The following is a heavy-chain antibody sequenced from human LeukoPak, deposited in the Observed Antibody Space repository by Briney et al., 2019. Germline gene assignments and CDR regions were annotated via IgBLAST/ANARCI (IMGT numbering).Heavy chain of an antibody. CDR1: GGSISTTNW. V-gene: IGHV4-4*02. Sequence: PSETLSLTCGVSGGSISTTNWWTWVRPPPGDGLEWVGEVHLSGRTHYNPSLESRVTMSVDMSENHISLRLTSVTAADTAVYYCAREGGPYRPLDYSGQGTLVTVSS. CDR2: VHLSGRT. CDR3: AREGGPYRPLDY. J-gene: IGHJ4*02.